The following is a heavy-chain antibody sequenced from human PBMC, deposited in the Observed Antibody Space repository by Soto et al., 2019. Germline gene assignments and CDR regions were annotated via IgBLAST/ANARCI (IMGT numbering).Heavy chain of an antibody. J-gene: IGHJ4*02. CDR2: ISGTTGHA. Sequence: PGGSLRLSCAASGFPFSNYAMAWVRQAPGKGLEWVSAISGTTGHAFYADSVKDRFTISRDNSKNTLYLQMDSLRAEDTAVYHCARAPSEYIWGSYLRSYEYWGQGTLVTVSS. V-gene: IGHV3-23*01. D-gene: IGHD3-16*01. CDR1: GFPFSNYA. CDR3: ARAPSEYIWGSYLRSYEY.